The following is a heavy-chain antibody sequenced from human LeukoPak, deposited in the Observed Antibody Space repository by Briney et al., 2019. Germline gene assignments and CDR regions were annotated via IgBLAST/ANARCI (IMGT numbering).Heavy chain of an antibody. V-gene: IGHV1-2*07. CDR2: INPNNGGR. Sequence: GASVTVSFTSSGYRFTIYYMHWVREAPGQGQEWMGGINPNNGGRNYAHKIRGGGSINRDRDINTAYMEVSGLRSDDTAVYYCARLVVPAAMNGMDVWGQGTTVTVSS. D-gene: IGHD2-2*01. CDR1: GYRFTIYY. J-gene: IGHJ6*02. CDR3: ARLVVPAAMNGMDV.